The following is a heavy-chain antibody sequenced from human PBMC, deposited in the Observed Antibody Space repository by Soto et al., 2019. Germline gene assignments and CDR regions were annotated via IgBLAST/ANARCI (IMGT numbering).Heavy chain of an antibody. V-gene: IGHV4-30-4*01. Sequence: PSETLSLTCTVSGGSISSGDYYWSWIRQPPGKGLEWIGYIYYSGSTYYNPSLKSRVTISVDTSKNQFSLKLSSVTAADTAVYYCARDRRLRYFALADYYYYGMDVWGHGTTVTVSS. J-gene: IGHJ6*02. CDR2: IYYSGST. CDR1: GGSISSGDYY. CDR3: ARDRRLRYFALADYYYYGMDV. D-gene: IGHD3-9*01.